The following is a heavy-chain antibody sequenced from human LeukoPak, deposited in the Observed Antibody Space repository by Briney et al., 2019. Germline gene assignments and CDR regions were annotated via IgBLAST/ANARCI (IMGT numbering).Heavy chain of an antibody. J-gene: IGHJ4*02. D-gene: IGHD4-17*01. CDR3: ARVRYGDRFDY. V-gene: IGHV4-59*01. CDR2: TYYSGST. Sequence: SETLSLTCTVSGGSISSYYWSWIRQPPGKGLEWIGYTYYSGSTNYNPSLKSRVTISVDTSKNQFSLKLSSVTAADTAVYYCARVRYGDRFDYWGQGTLVTVSS. CDR1: GGSISSYY.